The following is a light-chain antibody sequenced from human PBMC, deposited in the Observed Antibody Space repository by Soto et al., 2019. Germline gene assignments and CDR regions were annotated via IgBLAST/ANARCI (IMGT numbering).Light chain of an antibody. CDR2: GNS. CDR1: SSNIGAGYD. Sequence: QAVVTQPPSVSGAPGQRVTISCTGSSSNIGAGYDVHWYQQLPGTAPKLLIYGNSHRPSGVPDRFSGSKSGTSASLAITGLQAEDEADYYCQSYDSSLSQGVFGGGTKLTVL. CDR3: QSYDSSLSQGV. J-gene: IGLJ2*01. V-gene: IGLV1-40*01.